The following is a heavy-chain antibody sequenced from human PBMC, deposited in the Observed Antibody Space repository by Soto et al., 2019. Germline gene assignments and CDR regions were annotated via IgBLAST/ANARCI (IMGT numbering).Heavy chain of an antibody. D-gene: IGHD2-15*01. CDR1: GFTFSDYY. CDR3: AREGYCSGGSCYPADY. V-gene: IGHV3-11*06. CDR2: ISSSSSYT. J-gene: IGHJ4*02. Sequence: QVQLVESGGGLVKLGGSLRLSCAASGFTFSDYYMSWIRQAPGKGLEWVSYISSSSSYTNYADSVKGRFTISRDNAKNSLYLQMNSLRAEDTAVYYCAREGYCSGGSCYPADYWGQGTLVTVSS.